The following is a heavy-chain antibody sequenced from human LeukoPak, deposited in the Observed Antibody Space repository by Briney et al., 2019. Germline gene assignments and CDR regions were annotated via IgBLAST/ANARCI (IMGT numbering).Heavy chain of an antibody. Sequence: ASVKVSCKASGYTFTSYDINWVRQATGQGLEWMGWMNPNSDNTGYAQKFQGRVTMTKDTSISTAYMELGSLRSEDTAVYYCAKRGHSYGDFDYWGQGTLVTVSS. CDR3: AKRGHSYGDFDY. V-gene: IGHV1-8*01. D-gene: IGHD5-18*01. J-gene: IGHJ4*02. CDR1: GYTFTSYD. CDR2: MNPNSDNT.